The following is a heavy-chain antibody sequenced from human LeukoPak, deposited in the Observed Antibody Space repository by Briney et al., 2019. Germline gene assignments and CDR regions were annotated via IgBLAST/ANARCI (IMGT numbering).Heavy chain of an antibody. D-gene: IGHD3-10*01. J-gene: IGHJ4*02. Sequence: QSGGSLRLSCAASGLTVSTNYMSWVRQAPGKGLECVSVIYTGGNTYYADSVKGRFTVSRDESKNTLYLQMNSLRAEDTALYYCARDMYDNGWSSFDYWGQGTLVTVSS. CDR2: IYTGGNT. CDR3: ARDMYDNGWSSFDY. CDR1: GLTVSTNY. V-gene: IGHV3-53*01.